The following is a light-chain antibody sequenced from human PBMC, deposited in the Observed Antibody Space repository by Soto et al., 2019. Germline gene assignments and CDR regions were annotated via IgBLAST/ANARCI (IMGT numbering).Light chain of an antibody. V-gene: IGKV2-24*01. CDR3: MQASQFPYT. CDR1: QSLLRSDGNTY. J-gene: IGKJ2*01. CDR2: KIS. Sequence: DIVMAQTPLSSPVTLGQPASISCRSSQSLLRSDGNTYLSWLQQRPGQPPRLLIYKISKRFSGVPDRFSGSGAETDFTLKISRVEAEDVGIYYCMQASQFPYTFGQGTKLEIK.